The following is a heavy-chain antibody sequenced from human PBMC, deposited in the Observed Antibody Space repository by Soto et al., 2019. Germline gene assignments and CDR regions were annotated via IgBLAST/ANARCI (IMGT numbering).Heavy chain of an antibody. J-gene: IGHJ3*02. D-gene: IGHD3-3*01. V-gene: IGHV3-30*02. CDR3: AKEGRSYDNFWSGSVGSFDI. Sequence: QGQLVESGGGVVQPGRSLRLSCIGSGVSLSNHAMHWVRQAPGKGLEWVAYISYDGSNKAYADSVQGRFTISRDNSKNMVTLQVNSLRVEDSGVFHCAKEGRSYDNFWSGSVGSFDIWGRGTAVTVSS. CDR2: ISYDGSNK. CDR1: GVSLSNHA.